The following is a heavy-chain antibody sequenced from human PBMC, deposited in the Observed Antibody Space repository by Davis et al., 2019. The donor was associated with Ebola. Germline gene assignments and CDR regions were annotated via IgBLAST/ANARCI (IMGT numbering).Heavy chain of an antibody. Sequence: GESLKISCKGSGYSFPIYWIGWVRQMPGKGLEWMGIIYPGDSDTRYNPSFQGQVTISADKSISTTYLQWSSLKASDTALYYCARGTDAYNPGGYFDSWGQGTLVTVSS. J-gene: IGHJ4*02. CDR3: ARGTDAYNPGGYFDS. CDR2: IYPGDSDT. D-gene: IGHD5-24*01. V-gene: IGHV5-51*01. CDR1: GYSFPIYW.